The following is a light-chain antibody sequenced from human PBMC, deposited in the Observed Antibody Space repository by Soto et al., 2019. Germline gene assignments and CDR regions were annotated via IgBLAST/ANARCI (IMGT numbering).Light chain of an antibody. CDR3: PQYNNWLRT. J-gene: IGKJ1*01. CDR1: QSVSSN. CDR2: GAS. Sequence: DRGMTKSPATLSVYTGERATLSCRASQSVSSNLAWYQQKPGQAPRLLIYGASTRATGIPARFSGSGSGTEFTLTISSLQSEDFAVYYCPQYNNWLRTFGQGTKVDIK. V-gene: IGKV3-15*01.